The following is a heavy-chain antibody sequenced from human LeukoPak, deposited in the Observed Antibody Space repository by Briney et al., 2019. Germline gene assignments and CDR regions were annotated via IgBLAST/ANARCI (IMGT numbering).Heavy chain of an antibody. J-gene: IGHJ4*02. Sequence: ASVKVSCKASGYTFTGYYMHWVRQAPGQGLEWMGWINPNSGGTNYAQKFQGWVTMTRDTSTSTAYMELRSLRSDDTAVYYCARLGIAAAAHYFDYWGQGTLVTVSS. CDR2: INPNSGGT. D-gene: IGHD6-13*01. V-gene: IGHV1-2*04. CDR3: ARLGIAAAAHYFDY. CDR1: GYTFTGYY.